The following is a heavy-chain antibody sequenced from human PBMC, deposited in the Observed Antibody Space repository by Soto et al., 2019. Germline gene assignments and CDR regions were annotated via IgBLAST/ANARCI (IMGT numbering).Heavy chain of an antibody. J-gene: IGHJ6*03. CDR1: GGTFSSYT. CDR2: IIPILGIA. Sequence: QVQLVQSGAEVKKPGSSVKVSCKASGGTFSSYTISWVRQAPGRGLEWMGRIIPILGIANYAQKFQGRVTITADKSTSTAYMELSSLRSEDTAVYYCARGLRFLEWSSYYYMDVWGKGTTVTVSS. D-gene: IGHD3-3*01. CDR3: ARGLRFLEWSSYYYMDV. V-gene: IGHV1-69*02.